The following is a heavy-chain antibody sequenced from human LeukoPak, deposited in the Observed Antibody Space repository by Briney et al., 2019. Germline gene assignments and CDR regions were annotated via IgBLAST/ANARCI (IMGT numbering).Heavy chain of an antibody. Sequence: GGSLRLSCAASGFTFSSYAMSWVRQAPGKGLEWVSAISGSGGSTYYADSVKGRFTISRDNSKNTLYLQMNSLRAEDAAVYYCAKSVLFEGFPKYYFDYWGQGTLVTVSS. CDR1: GFTFSSYA. D-gene: IGHD3-10*02. V-gene: IGHV3-23*01. J-gene: IGHJ4*02. CDR3: AKSVLFEGFPKYYFDY. CDR2: ISGSGGST.